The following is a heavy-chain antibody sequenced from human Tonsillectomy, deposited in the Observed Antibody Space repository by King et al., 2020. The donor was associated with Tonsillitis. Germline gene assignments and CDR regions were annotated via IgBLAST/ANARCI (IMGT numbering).Heavy chain of an antibody. Sequence: QLVQSGAEVKKPGTSVKVSCKASGYTFTSYGISWVRQAPGQGLEWMGWIIPYNGDTDYAQKFQGRVTMTTDTSTSSAYMELRSLRSDDTAVYYCARDMWDLRMDVWGKGTTVTVSS. V-gene: IGHV1-18*01. CDR1: GYTFTSYG. D-gene: IGHD1-26*01. CDR2: IIPYNGDT. J-gene: IGHJ6*03. CDR3: ARDMWDLRMDV.